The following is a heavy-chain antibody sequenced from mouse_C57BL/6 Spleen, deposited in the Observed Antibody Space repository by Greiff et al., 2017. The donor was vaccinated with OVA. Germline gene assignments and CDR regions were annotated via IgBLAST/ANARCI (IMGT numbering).Heavy chain of an antibody. CDR1: GFTFSSYA. CDR2: ISDGGSYT. J-gene: IGHJ2*01. CDR3: ARDEVFDY. V-gene: IGHV5-4*01. Sequence: EVQRVESGGGLVKPGGSLKLSCAASGFTFSSYAMSWVRQTPEKRLEWVATISDGGSYTYYPDNVKGRFTISRDNAKNNLYLQMSHLKSEDTAMYYCARDEVFDYWGQGTTLTVSS.